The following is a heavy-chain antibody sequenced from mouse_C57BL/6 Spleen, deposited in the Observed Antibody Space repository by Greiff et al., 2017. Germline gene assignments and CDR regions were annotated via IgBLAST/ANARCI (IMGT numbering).Heavy chain of an antibody. CDR3: ARRGYYGSSYVDWYFDV. V-gene: IGHV1-26*01. CDR1: GYTFTDYY. D-gene: IGHD1-1*01. CDR2: INPNNGGT. J-gene: IGHJ1*03. Sequence: VQLKQSGPELVKPGASVKISCKASGYTFTDYYMNWVKQSHGKSLEWIGDINPNNGGTSYNQKFKGKATLTVDKSSSTAYMELRSLTSEDSAVYYCARRGYYGSSYVDWYFDVWGTGTTVTVSS.